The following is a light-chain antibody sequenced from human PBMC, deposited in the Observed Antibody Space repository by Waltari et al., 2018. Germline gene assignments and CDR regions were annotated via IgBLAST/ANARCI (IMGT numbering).Light chain of an antibody. CDR3: QKYNSAPPT. J-gene: IGKJ1*01. CDR2: AAS. V-gene: IGKV1-27*01. Sequence: DIQMTKSSSSLSASVGYRVALTCWASLGISNYLAWYQQRQGKAPRLLIYAASTLQPGVPSRFSGSGAGTDFTLSIDSLQPEDAATYYCQKYNSAPPTFGPGTKVEIK. CDR1: LGISNY.